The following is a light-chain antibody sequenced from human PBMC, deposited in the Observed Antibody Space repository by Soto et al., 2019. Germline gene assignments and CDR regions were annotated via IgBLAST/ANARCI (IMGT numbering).Light chain of an antibody. CDR3: QQYSHLIT. CDR1: QDISNY. CDR2: DAS. V-gene: IGKV1-33*01. Sequence: IQMTQSPSSLSASVGDRVTITCQASQDISNYLNWYQQKLGKAPKLLIYDASNLETGVPSRFSGSGSGTDFTFTISSLQPEDIATYYCQQYSHLITVGQGTRLEIK. J-gene: IGKJ5*01.